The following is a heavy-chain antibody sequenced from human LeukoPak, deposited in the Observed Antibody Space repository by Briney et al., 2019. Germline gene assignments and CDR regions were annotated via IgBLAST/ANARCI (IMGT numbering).Heavy chain of an antibody. CDR3: ARNLPAADY. J-gene: IGHJ4*02. V-gene: IGHV3-48*04. CDR1: GFPFSGYS. CDR2: IGSDNRGPSTI. D-gene: IGHD2-2*01. Sequence: GGSLRLSCAASGFPFSGYSMIWVRQAPGKGLEWISYIGSDNRGPSTIYYADSVKGRFTISRDNAKNSLFVQMNSLRVEDTAVYYCARNLPAADYWGQGTLVTVSS.